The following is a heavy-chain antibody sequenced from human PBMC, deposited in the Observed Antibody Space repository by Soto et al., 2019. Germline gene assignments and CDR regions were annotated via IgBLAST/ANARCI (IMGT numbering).Heavy chain of an antibody. Sequence: SETLSLTCTVSGGSISSSSYYWGWIRQPPGKGLEWIGSIYYSGSTYYNPSLKSRVTISVDTSKNQFSLKLSSVTAADTAVYYCASQLEMITFGGEFDYWGQGTLVTVSS. V-gene: IGHV4-39*01. CDR2: IYYSGST. D-gene: IGHD3-16*01. CDR3: ASQLEMITFGGEFDY. J-gene: IGHJ4*02. CDR1: GGSISSSSYY.